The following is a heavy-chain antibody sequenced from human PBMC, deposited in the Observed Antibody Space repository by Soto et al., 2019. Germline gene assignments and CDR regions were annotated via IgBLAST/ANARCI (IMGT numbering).Heavy chain of an antibody. D-gene: IGHD3-22*01. Sequence: QVQLVQSGAEVKKPGASVKVSCKASGYTFTSYYMHWVRQAPGQGLEWMGIINPSGGSTSYAQKFPGRITMTRDTSTSTVYMELSSLRSEDTAVYYCARDRLAPGYYDSSGYLGDWGQGTLVTVSS. CDR2: INPSGGST. CDR3: ARDRLAPGYYDSSGYLGD. J-gene: IGHJ4*02. V-gene: IGHV1-46*01. CDR1: GYTFTSYY.